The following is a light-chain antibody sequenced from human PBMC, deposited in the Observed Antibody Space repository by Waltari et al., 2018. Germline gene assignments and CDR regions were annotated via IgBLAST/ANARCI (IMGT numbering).Light chain of an antibody. J-gene: IGLJ1*01. CDR1: SSDVGNYNV. CDR3: CSYAGGTTYV. V-gene: IGLV2-23*02. Sequence: QPALTQPASVSGSPGQSITLSCTGTSSDVGNYNVVSWYQQYPGKAPKFIIYEVSEGPSGVSIRFSGHKSGNTASLTISGLQAEDEADYYCCSYAGGTTYVFGTGTKVTVL. CDR2: EVS.